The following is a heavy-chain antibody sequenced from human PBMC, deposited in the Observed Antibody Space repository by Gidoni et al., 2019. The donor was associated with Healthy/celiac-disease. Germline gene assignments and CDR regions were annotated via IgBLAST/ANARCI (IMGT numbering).Heavy chain of an antibody. D-gene: IGHD2-15*01. Sequence: QVQLVQSGAEVNQPWSSVKFSCTASAGTFRSYAISWLRQAPGQGLEWMGGIIPIFGTANYEQKLQGRVTITADEYTSTAYMELSSLRSEDTAVYYCARGWDIVVVVAARDYYYYGMDVWGQGTTVTVSS. CDR2: IIPIFGTA. V-gene: IGHV1-69*01. CDR1: AGTFRSYA. CDR3: ARGWDIVVVVAARDYYYYGMDV. J-gene: IGHJ6*02.